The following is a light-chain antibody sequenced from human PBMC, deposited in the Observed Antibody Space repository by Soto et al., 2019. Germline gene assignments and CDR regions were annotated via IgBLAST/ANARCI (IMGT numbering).Light chain of an antibody. Sequence: IVLTQSPGTLSLTPGERATLSCRASQSVSSTYLAWYRQKPGQAPRVLIYGASSRATGIPDRFSGSGSGTDFTFTISRLEPEDFAVYYCQQYSSSLPTFGQGTKVDI. J-gene: IGKJ1*01. CDR3: QQYSSSLPT. CDR2: GAS. V-gene: IGKV3-20*01. CDR1: QSVSSTY.